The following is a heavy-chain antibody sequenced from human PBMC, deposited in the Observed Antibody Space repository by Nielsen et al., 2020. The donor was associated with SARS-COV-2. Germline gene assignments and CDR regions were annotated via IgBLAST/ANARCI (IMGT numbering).Heavy chain of an antibody. CDR1: GFTFSSYS. Sequence: GGSLRLSCAASGFTFSSYSMSWIRQAPGKGLEWVSAISGSGGSTYYADSVKGRFTISRDNSKNTLYLQMNSLRAEDTAVYYCAKGLDGYSSTLDYWGQGTLVTVSS. V-gene: IGHV3-23*01. D-gene: IGHD6-19*01. CDR2: ISGSGGST. CDR3: AKGLDGYSSTLDY. J-gene: IGHJ4*02.